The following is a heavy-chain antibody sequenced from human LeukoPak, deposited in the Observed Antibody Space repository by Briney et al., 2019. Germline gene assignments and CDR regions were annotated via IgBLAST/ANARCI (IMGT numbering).Heavy chain of an antibody. CDR2: ILHNGDST. D-gene: IGHD3-16*02. Sequence: GGSLRLSCAASGFTLRSYSMSWVRQAPGKGLEWLSLILHNGDSTYYADSVKGRFTISRDNSKNTLYLQMNSLRAEDTAVYYCARLSSFAFDIWGQGTMVTVSS. V-gene: IGHV3-23*01. J-gene: IGHJ3*02. CDR1: GFTLRSYS. CDR3: ARLSSFAFDI.